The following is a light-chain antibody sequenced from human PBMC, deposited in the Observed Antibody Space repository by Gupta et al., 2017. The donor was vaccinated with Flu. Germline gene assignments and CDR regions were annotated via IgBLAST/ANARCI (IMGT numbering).Light chain of an antibody. CDR2: KDS. CDR1: ALPKQY. V-gene: IGLV3-25*02. CDR3: QSADSSGTYVV. J-gene: IGLJ2*01. Sequence: SYDLPHPPSVSVSPGQTARYLSPGDALPKQYAYWYQQKPGQPPVLVIYKDSERPSGIPERFSGSSSGTTVTLTISGVQAEDEADYYCQSADSSGTYVVFGGGTKLTVL.